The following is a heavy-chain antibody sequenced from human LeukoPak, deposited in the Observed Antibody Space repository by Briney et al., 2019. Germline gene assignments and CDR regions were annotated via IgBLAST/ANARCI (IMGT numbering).Heavy chain of an antibody. J-gene: IGHJ4*02. CDR1: GGSISSYY. Sequence: SETLSLTCTVSGGSISSYYWSWLRQPPGKGLEWIGYIYYSGSTNYNPSLKSRVTISVDTSKNQFSLRLTSVTAADTAVYFCATLVSTRCYFDYWGQGTLVTVSS. CDR3: ATLVSTRCYFDY. CDR2: IYYSGST. V-gene: IGHV4-59*08. D-gene: IGHD5/OR15-5a*01.